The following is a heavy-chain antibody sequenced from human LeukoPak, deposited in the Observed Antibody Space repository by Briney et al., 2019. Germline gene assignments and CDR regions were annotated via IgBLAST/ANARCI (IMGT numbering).Heavy chain of an antibody. CDR3: ARDSGYSSGWYLRIFDY. Sequence: ASVKVSCKASGYTFTSYGISWVRQAPGQGLEWMGWISAYNGNTNCAQKLQGRVTMTTDTSTSTAYMELRSLRSDDTAVYYCARDSGYSSGWYLRIFDYWGQGTLVTVSS. D-gene: IGHD6-19*01. CDR2: ISAYNGNT. V-gene: IGHV1-18*01. J-gene: IGHJ4*02. CDR1: GYTFTSYG.